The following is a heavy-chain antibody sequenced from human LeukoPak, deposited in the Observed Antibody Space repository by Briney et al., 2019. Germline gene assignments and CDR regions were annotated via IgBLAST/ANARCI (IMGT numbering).Heavy chain of an antibody. Sequence: GESLKISCKGSGYSFTSYWIGWVRQMPGKGLEWMGNIYPGDSDTRYSPSFQGQVTISTDQSISTPYLRGSSLQSSDTAINYRAAGLSDWFDNWGKGTLVTVSS. CDR3: AAGLSDWFDN. CDR2: IYPGDSDT. D-gene: IGHD2-21*01. CDR1: GYSFTSYW. J-gene: IGHJ4*02. V-gene: IGHV5-51*01.